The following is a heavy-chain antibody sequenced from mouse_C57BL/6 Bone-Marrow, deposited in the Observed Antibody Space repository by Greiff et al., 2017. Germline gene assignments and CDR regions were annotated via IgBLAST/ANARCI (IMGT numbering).Heavy chain of an antibody. CDR3: ARSGDYDESYWYFDV. J-gene: IGHJ1*03. CDR1: GYTFTSYW. D-gene: IGHD2-4*01. Sequence: QVQLQQPGAELVRPGSSVTLSCKASGYTFTSYWMDWVKQRPGQGLEWIGNIYPSDSETHYNQKFKDKATFTVDKSTSTAYIQLSSLTSEDSAVYNCARSGDYDESYWYFDVWGTGTTVTVSS. V-gene: IGHV1-61*01. CDR2: IYPSDSET.